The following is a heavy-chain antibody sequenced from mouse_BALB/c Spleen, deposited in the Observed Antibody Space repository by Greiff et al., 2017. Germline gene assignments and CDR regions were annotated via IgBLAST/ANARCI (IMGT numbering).Heavy chain of an antibody. Sequence: VQLQQSGAELVRSGASVKLSCTASGFNIKDYYMHWVKQRPEQGLEWIGWIDPENGDTEYAPKFQGKATMTADTSSNTAYLQLSSLTSEDTAVYYCNAGDWDYYAMDYWGQGTSVTVSS. V-gene: IGHV14-4*02. CDR2: IDPENGDT. CDR1: GFNIKDYY. CDR3: NAGDWDYYAMDY. J-gene: IGHJ4*01.